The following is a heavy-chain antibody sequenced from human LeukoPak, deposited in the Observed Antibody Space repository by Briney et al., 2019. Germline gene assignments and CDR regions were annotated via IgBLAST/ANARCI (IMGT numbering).Heavy chain of an antibody. Sequence: SETLSLTCTVSGGSISSGSYYWSWIRQPAGKGLEWIGRIYTSGSTNYNPSLKSRVTISVDTSKNQFSLKLSSVTAADTAVYYCARVLLQYRGGPYYFDYWGQGTLVTVSS. CDR3: ARVLLQYRGGPYYFDY. CDR1: GGSISSGSYY. J-gene: IGHJ4*02. V-gene: IGHV4-61*02. D-gene: IGHD1-26*01. CDR2: IYTSGST.